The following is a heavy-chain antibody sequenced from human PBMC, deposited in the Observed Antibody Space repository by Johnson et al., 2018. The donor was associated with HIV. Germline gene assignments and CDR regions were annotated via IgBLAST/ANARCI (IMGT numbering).Heavy chain of an antibody. CDR2: IRYDGSNK. CDR1: GFTFSSYG. CDR3: AKANWNGDAFDI. Sequence: VQLVESGGGVVQPGRSLRLSCAASGFTFSSYGMHWVRQAPGKGLEWVAFIRYDGSNKYYADSVKGRFTISRDNSKNTLYLQMNSLRAEDTALYYCAKANWNGDAFDIWGQGTMVTVSS. J-gene: IGHJ3*02. V-gene: IGHV3-30*02. D-gene: IGHD1-1*01.